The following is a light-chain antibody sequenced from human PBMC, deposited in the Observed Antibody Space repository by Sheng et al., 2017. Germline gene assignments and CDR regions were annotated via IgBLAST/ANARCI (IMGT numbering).Light chain of an antibody. J-gene: IGLJ2*01. Sequence: QSALTQPASVSGSPGQSITISCTGTSSDVGTYNYVSWYQQHPGKAPKVMIYDVSNRPSGVSNRFSGSKSGNTASLTISGLQAEDEADYYCSSYSSTSTLLFGGGTKLTV. CDR2: DVS. V-gene: IGLV2-14*03. CDR3: SSYSSTSTLL. CDR1: SSDVGTYNY.